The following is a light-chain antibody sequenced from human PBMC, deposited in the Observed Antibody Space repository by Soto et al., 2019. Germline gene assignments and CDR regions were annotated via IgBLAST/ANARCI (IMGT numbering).Light chain of an antibody. CDR1: SNDIGGYNY. J-gene: IGLJ1*01. CDR3: SSFSVASPL. CDR2: DVS. V-gene: IGLV2-14*01. Sequence: QSVLTQPASMSGSPGQSVTISCAGTSNDIGGYNYVSWYQHHPGTAPKLIIYDVSSWPSGVSHRFSGSKSGNTASLTISGLQAEDEADYYCSSFSVASPLFGTGTKLTVL.